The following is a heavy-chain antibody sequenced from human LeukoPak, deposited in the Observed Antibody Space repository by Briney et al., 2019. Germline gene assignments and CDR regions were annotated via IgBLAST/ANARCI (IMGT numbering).Heavy chain of an antibody. D-gene: IGHD5-24*01. Sequence: GGSLRLSCAASGFTFSDSAMTWVRQAPGKGLDWVSLISFNGANTHYADSVKGRFTISRDNSKDTLFLQMNSLRAEDTAIYYCARDIQLSTWGLGTMVTVSS. J-gene: IGHJ3*01. CDR1: GFTFSDSA. CDR3: ARDIQLST. CDR2: ISFNGANT. V-gene: IGHV3-23*01.